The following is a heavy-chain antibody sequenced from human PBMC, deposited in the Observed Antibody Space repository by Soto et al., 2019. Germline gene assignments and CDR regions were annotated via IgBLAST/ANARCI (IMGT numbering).Heavy chain of an antibody. D-gene: IGHD3-10*01. V-gene: IGHV1-18*01. Sequence: QVQLVQSGAEVKKPGASVKVSCKASGYTFTSYGISWVRHSPGQGLEWMGWISDNNGNTNYAQKLQGRVTMTPDTSTSTAYMELRSLRSDDTAVYYCARVEAYGSGSYYNDYWGQGTLVTVSS. CDR2: ISDNNGNT. CDR1: GYTFTSYG. J-gene: IGHJ4*02. CDR3: ARVEAYGSGSYYNDY.